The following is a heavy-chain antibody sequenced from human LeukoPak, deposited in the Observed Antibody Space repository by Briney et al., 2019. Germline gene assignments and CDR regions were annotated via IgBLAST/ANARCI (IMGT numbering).Heavy chain of an antibody. CDR3: AKFYDILTGYFDY. Sequence: GGSLRLSCAASGFTFSSYAMSWVRQSPGKGLEWVSGISGGSGTTYYAFYADSVKGRVTVSRDNSKNTLYLQMNSLRAEDTAVYYCAKFYDILTGYFDYWGQGTLVTVPS. V-gene: IGHV3-23*01. J-gene: IGHJ4*02. CDR1: GFTFSSYA. D-gene: IGHD3-9*01. CDR2: ISGGSGTT.